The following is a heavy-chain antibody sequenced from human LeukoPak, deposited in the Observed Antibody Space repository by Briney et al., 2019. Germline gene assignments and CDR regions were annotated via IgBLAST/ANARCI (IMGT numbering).Heavy chain of an antibody. V-gene: IGHV3-23*01. CDR1: GFTLSSYA. CDR2: ISGSGGST. J-gene: IGHJ4*02. D-gene: IGHD6-19*01. Sequence: GGSLRLSCAASGFTLSSYAMTWVRQAPGKGLEWVSGISGSGGSTYYADSVKGRFTISRDNSKNTLYLQMNSLRAEDTAVYYCAKDKYSSGWHYDYWGQGTLVTVSS. CDR3: AKDKYSSGWHYDY.